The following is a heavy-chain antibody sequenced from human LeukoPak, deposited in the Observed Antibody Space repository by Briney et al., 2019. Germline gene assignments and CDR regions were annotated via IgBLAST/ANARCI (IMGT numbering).Heavy chain of an antibody. D-gene: IGHD2-2*01. CDR3: ARDDCSSISCYHNWFDP. J-gene: IGHJ5*02. Sequence: PGGSLRLSCAASGFTFSSYWMSWVRQAPGKGLEWVAYIKQDGSEKYYVDSVKGRFTISRDNAKNSLYLQMNSLRAEDTAVYYCARDDCSSISCYHNWFDPWGQGTQVTVSS. CDR2: IKQDGSEK. CDR1: GFTFSSYW. V-gene: IGHV3-7*01.